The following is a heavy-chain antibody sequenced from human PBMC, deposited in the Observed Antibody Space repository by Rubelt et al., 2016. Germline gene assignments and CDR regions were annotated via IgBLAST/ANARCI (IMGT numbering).Heavy chain of an antibody. Sequence: QVQLVQSGSEVKKPGASVKVSCKASGYTFTGYYMHWVRQAPGQGLEWMGWINPNSGGTNYAQKFQGRVTMTRDKSISTAYMELSRLRSDDTAVYYCARDYCSGGSCYSVFDYWGQGTLVTVSS. CDR1: GYTFTGYY. CDR2: INPNSGGT. J-gene: IGHJ4*02. V-gene: IGHV1-2*02. CDR3: ARDYCSGGSCYSVFDY. D-gene: IGHD2-15*01.